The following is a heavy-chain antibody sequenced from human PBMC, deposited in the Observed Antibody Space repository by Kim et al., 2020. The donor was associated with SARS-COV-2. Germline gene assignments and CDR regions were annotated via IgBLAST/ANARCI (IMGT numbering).Heavy chain of an antibody. CDR3: AKAVGYYYDSSGGFDY. J-gene: IGHJ4*02. CDR1: GFTFDDYA. V-gene: IGHV3-9*01. Sequence: GGSLRLSCAASGFTFDDYAMHWVRQAPGKGLEWVSGISWNSGSIGYADSVKGRFTISRDNAKNSLYLQMNSLRAEDTALYYCAKAVGYYYDSSGGFDYWGQGTLVTVSS. D-gene: IGHD3-22*01. CDR2: ISWNSGSI.